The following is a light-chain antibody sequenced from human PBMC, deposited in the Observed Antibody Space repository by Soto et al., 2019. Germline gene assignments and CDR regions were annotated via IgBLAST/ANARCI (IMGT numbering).Light chain of an antibody. J-gene: IGLJ2*01. Sequence: QSVLTQPPSMSGAPGQRVTISCTGSSSNIGAGYDVHWYQQHPVTAPKLLIFDNNNRPSGVPDRFSGSKSDTSASLAITGLQAEDEAYYYCQSFDTSLSGFVVFGGGTQLTVL. CDR2: DNN. CDR3: QSFDTSLSGFVV. CDR1: SSNIGAGYD. V-gene: IGLV1-40*01.